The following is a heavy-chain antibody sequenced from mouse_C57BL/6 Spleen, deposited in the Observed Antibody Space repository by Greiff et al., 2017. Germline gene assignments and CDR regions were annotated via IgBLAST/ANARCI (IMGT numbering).Heavy chain of an antibody. V-gene: IGHV5-4*01. CDR2: ISDGGSYT. CDR1: GFTFSSYA. CDR3: ARDSPLITTVVEAYAMDY. D-gene: IGHD1-1*01. J-gene: IGHJ4*01. Sequence: EVKVVESGGGLVKPGGSLKLSCAASGFTFSSYAMSWVRQTPEKRLEWVATISDGGSYTYYPDNVKGRFTISRDNAKNNLYLQMSHLKSEDTAMYYCARDSPLITTVVEAYAMDYWGQGTSVTVSS.